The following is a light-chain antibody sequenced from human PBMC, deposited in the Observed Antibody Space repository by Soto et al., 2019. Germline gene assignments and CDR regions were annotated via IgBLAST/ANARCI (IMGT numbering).Light chain of an antibody. CDR2: GAS. CDR1: QSVSRNY. J-gene: IGKJ5*01. Sequence: EIVLTQSPGTLSLSPGERATLSCRASQSVSRNYLAWYQQKPGQAPRLLIYGASSRATGIPDRFSGSGSGTDFTLTISRLEPEDFAVYFCQQYGNSPFTFGQGTRLEIK. V-gene: IGKV3-20*01. CDR3: QQYGNSPFT.